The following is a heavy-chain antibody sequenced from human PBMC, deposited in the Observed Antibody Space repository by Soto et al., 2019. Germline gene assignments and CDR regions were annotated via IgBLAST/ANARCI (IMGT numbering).Heavy chain of an antibody. V-gene: IGHV1-8*01. J-gene: IGHJ6*02. CDR1: GYTFTSYD. CDR3: ARGMVVTARYYYGMVV. D-gene: IGHD2-21*02. CDR2: MNPNSGNT. Sequence: QVQLVQSGAEVKKPGASVKVSCKASGYTFTSYDINWVRQATGQGLEWMGWMNPNSGNTGYAQKFQGRVTMTRNTSISTADMELSSLRSEDTAVYYCARGMVVTARYYYGMVVWGHGTTVTVSS.